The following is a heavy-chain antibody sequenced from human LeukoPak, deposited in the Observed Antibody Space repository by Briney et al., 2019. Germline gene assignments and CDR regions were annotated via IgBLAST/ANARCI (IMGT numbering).Heavy chain of an antibody. CDR2: ISSSGSTI. CDR1: GFILSSYE. CDR3: ATKNQYYYDSSGYL. Sequence: GGSLRLSCAASGFILSSYEMNWVRQAPGKGLEWLSYISSSGSTIYYADSVKGRFTISRDNAKNSLYLQMNSLRAEDTAVYYCATKNQYYYDSSGYLWGQGTLVTVSS. D-gene: IGHD3-22*01. J-gene: IGHJ4*02. V-gene: IGHV3-48*03.